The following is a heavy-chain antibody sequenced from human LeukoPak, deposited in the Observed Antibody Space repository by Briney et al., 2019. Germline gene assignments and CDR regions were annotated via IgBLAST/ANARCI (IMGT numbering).Heavy chain of an antibody. Sequence: SETLSLTCTVSGGSISSYSWSWIRQPAGKGLEWIGSIYYSGSTSYNPSLKSRVTISVDTSKNQFSLRLSSVTAADTAVYYCARLQYGDFYFDYWGQGTLVTVSS. V-gene: IGHV4-59*05. D-gene: IGHD4-17*01. CDR2: IYYSGST. CDR1: GGSISSYS. J-gene: IGHJ4*02. CDR3: ARLQYGDFYFDY.